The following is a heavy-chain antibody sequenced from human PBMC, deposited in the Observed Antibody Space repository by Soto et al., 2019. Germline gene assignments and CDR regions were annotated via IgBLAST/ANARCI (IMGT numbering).Heavy chain of an antibody. V-gene: IGHV4-59*01. J-gene: IGHJ4*02. CDR2: IYYSGST. Sequence: PSETLSLTCTVSGGSISSYYWSWIRQPPGKGLEWIGYIYYSGSTSYNPSLKSRVTISVDTSKNQFSLKLSSVTAADTAVYYCASTSSPFYGDYFDYWGQGTLVTVSS. CDR1: GGSISSYY. D-gene: IGHD4-17*01. CDR3: ASTSSPFYGDYFDY.